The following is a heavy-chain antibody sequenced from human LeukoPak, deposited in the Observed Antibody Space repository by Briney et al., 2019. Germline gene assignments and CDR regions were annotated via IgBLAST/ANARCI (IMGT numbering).Heavy chain of an antibody. Sequence: ASVKVSCKASGYTFIDYCMHWVRQAPGQGLEWMGWINPNSGGTKYAQRFQGRVTMTRDTSISTAYMELSRLTSDDTAVYYCARGVLAGYDSSGYRFYNRFDPWGQGTLVIVSS. CDR2: INPNSGGT. CDR3: ARGVLAGYDSSGYRFYNRFDP. V-gene: IGHV1-2*02. J-gene: IGHJ5*02. D-gene: IGHD3-22*01. CDR1: GYTFIDYC.